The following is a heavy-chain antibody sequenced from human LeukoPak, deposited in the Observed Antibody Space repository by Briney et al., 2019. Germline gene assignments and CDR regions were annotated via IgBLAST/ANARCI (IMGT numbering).Heavy chain of an antibody. V-gene: IGHV4-39*01. D-gene: IGHD4-17*01. CDR1: GGSISNSNYY. Sequence: SETLSLTCTVSGGSISNSNYYWGWIRQPPGKGLEWIGSIYYSGSTYYNPSLKSRVTISVDTSKNQFSLKLSSVTAADTAVYYCARLPTVTFFDYWGQGTLVTVSS. CDR2: IYYSGST. J-gene: IGHJ4*02. CDR3: ARLPTVTFFDY.